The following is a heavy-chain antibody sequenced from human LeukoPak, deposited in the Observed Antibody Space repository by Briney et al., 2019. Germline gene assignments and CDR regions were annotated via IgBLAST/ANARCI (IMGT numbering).Heavy chain of an antibody. CDR3: ARDILTGYYAQLGYFQH. CDR1: GYTFTSYD. J-gene: IGHJ1*01. D-gene: IGHD3-9*01. Sequence: GASVKVSCKASGYTFTSYDINWVRQAPGQGLEWMGWISAYNGNTNYAQKLQGRVTMTTDTSTSTAYMELRSLRSDDTAVYYCARDILTGYYAQLGYFQHWGQGTLVTVSS. V-gene: IGHV1-18*01. CDR2: ISAYNGNT.